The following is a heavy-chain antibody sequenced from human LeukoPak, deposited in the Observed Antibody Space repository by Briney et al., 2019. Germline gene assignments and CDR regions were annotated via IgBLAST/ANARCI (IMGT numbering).Heavy chain of an antibody. V-gene: IGHV1-18*04. CDR3: ASYGNAWSLDH. D-gene: IGHD6-19*01. CDR1: AYPFGIYC. Sequence: ASVKVSCKASAYPFGIYCISWVRQAPRQGLEWMGWISVHNGNTNYAQKFQGRVTMTTDTSTTTAYMELRSLKSDDTAVYYCASYGNAWSLDHWGQGTLVTVSS. CDR2: ISVHNGNT. J-gene: IGHJ4*02.